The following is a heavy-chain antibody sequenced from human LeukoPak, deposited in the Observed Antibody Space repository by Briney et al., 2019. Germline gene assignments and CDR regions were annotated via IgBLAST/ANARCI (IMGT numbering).Heavy chain of an antibody. CDR1: GYTFTSYD. CDR2: MNPNSGNT. J-gene: IGHJ6*03. CDR3: ARGGAPYDFWSGYYSPYYYGSGSYNMDV. D-gene: IGHD3-3*01. Sequence: ASVKVSCKASGYTFTSYDINWVRQATGQGLEWMGWMNPNSGNTGYAQKFQGRVTMTRNTSISTAYMELSSLRSEDTAVYYRARGGAPYDFWSGYYSPYYYGSGSYNMDVWGKGTTVTVSS. V-gene: IGHV1-8*01.